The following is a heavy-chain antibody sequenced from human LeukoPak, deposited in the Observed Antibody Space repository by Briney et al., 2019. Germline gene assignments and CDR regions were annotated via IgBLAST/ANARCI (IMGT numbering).Heavy chain of an antibody. Sequence: GASLRLSCAASGFTFYNYAMSWVRLAPGKGLEWVSGVSASGGSTFYADSVKGRFTISRDNSKNTLFLQMNSPRAEDTAIYYCAKSGFLEWLSLTHYFDYWGQGTLVTVSS. CDR2: VSASGGST. J-gene: IGHJ4*02. CDR1: GFTFYNYA. CDR3: AKSGFLEWLSLTHYFDY. D-gene: IGHD3-3*01. V-gene: IGHV3-23*01.